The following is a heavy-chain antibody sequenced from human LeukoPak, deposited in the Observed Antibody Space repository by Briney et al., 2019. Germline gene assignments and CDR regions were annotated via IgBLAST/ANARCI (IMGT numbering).Heavy chain of an antibody. J-gene: IGHJ4*02. CDR1: GDSVSNNNAA. D-gene: IGHD2-15*01. CDR3: AREGRRISGGTLSLDY. Sequence: SQTLSLTCAISGDSVSNNNAAWNWIRQSPSRGLEWLGRTFYRSKWYYDYAVSVKSRITINSDTSKNQFSLQLTYVTPEGTAVYYCAREGRRISGGTLSLDYWGQGTLVTVSS. CDR2: TFYRSKWYY. V-gene: IGHV6-1*01.